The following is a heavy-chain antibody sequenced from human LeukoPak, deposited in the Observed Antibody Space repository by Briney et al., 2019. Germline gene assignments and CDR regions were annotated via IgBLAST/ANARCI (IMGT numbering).Heavy chain of an antibody. CDR1: GYTFTNGY. J-gene: IGHJ4*02. D-gene: IGHD6-6*01. Sequence: GASVKVSCKTSGYTFTNGYLHWVRQAPGQGLEWVGIINPGDGSTKYAQKFQGRVTMTRDTSTSTVYMELSIPGSEDTAVYYCARVGQLVFDYWGQGTLVTVSS. CDR3: ARVGQLVFDY. V-gene: IGHV1-46*03. CDR2: INPGDGST.